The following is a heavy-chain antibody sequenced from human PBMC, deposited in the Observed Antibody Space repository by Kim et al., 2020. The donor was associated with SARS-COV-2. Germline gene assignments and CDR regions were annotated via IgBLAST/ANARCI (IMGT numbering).Heavy chain of an antibody. CDR3: ARAHYGDYVTEDY. CDR2: IYYSGST. J-gene: IGHJ4*02. D-gene: IGHD4-17*01. Sequence: SETLSLTCTVSGGSISSGGYYWSWIRQHPGKGLEWIGYIYYSGSTYYNPSLKSRVTISVDTSKNQFSLKLSSVTAADTAVYYCARAHYGDYVTEDYWGQGTLVTVSS. CDR1: GGSISSGGYY. V-gene: IGHV4-31*03.